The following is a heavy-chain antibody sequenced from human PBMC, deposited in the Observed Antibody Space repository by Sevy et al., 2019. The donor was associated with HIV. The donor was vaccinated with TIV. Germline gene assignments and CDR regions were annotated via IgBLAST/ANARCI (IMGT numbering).Heavy chain of an antibody. CDR1: GGSISSSTYY. D-gene: IGHD2-21*01. CDR3: ARHDVIALATLGY. Sequence: SETLSLTCTVSGGSISSSTYYWGWIRQPPGKGLEWIASIYYSGSTYYNVSLERRVTISVDMSKNQFSLRLSSVTAADTAVYYCARHDVIALATLGYWGQGTLVSVSS. J-gene: IGHJ4*02. CDR2: IYYSGST. V-gene: IGHV4-39*01.